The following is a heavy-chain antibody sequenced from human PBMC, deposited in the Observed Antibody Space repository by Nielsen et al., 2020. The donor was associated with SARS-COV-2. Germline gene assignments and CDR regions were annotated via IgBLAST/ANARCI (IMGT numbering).Heavy chain of an antibody. CDR3: ARLLTDSGSYFRFDP. CDR1: GGSFSGYS. D-gene: IGHD1-26*01. CDR2: INDSGST. J-gene: IGHJ5*02. V-gene: IGHV4-34*01. Sequence: SQTLSLTRAVYGGSFSGYSWSWIRQPPGKGLVWIGEINDSGSTKYNPSLKSRVTISVDKSKNQFSLRVTSVTAADTAVYYCARLLTDSGSYFRFDPWGQGTLVTVSS.